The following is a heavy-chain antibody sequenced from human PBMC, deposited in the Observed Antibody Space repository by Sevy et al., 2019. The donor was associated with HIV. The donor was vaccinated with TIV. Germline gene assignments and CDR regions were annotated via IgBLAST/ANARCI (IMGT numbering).Heavy chain of an antibody. CDR1: GFTFSSYA. J-gene: IGHJ5*02. CDR2: ISGSGGST. D-gene: IGHD3-10*01. Sequence: GGSLRLSCAASGFTFSSYAMSWDRQAPGKGLEWVSAISGSGGSTYYADSVKGRFTISRDNSKNTLYLQMNSLRAEDTAVYYCAKDLTRFGEFQGWFDPWGQGTLVTVSS. V-gene: IGHV3-23*01. CDR3: AKDLTRFGEFQGWFDP.